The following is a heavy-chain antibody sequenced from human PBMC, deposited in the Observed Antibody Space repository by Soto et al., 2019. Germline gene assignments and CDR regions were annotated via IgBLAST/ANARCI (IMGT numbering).Heavy chain of an antibody. V-gene: IGHV4-59*08. CDR3: ARHFLGQARQRLFVDY. D-gene: IGHD3-3*01. CDR2: VSYSGRT. Sequence: QVQLRESGPGLVRPSETLSLSCSVSGASLNDFSWSWIRQPPGRGLAWIGYVSYSGRTPYSPSLKSRVTLSLDTSKNAFSLNLTSMTAADTAIYYCARHFLGQARQRLFVDYWGQGTLATVSS. J-gene: IGHJ4*02. CDR1: GASLNDFS.